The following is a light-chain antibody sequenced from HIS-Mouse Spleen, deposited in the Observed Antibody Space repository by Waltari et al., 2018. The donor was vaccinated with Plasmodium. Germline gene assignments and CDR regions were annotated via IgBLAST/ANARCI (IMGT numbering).Light chain of an antibody. V-gene: IGLV2-8*01. CDR1: SSDVGGYNY. CDR3: SSYAGSNNLV. J-gene: IGLJ2*01. Sequence: QSALTQPPSASGSPGQSVTISCTGTSSDVGGYNYVSWYQQHPGKAPNLMIYVVSKRPSGVPDRFSGSKSGNTASLTVSGLQAEDEADYYCSSYAGSNNLVFGGGTKLTVL. CDR2: VVS.